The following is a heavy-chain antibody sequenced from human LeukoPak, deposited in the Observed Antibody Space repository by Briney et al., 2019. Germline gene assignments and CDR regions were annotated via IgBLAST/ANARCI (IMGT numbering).Heavy chain of an antibody. CDR2: ISTRSSYI. CDR1: GFPFNRYS. D-gene: IGHD2-2*01. CDR3: ARQGYCSSTSCPYYYYGMDV. Sequence: GGSLRLSCAASGFPFNRYSMNWVRQAPGKGLEWVSSISTRSSYIYYADSVKGRFTISRDNAKSSLYLQMNSLRAEDTAVYYCARQGYCSSTSCPYYYYGMDVWGQGTTVTVSS. V-gene: IGHV3-21*04. J-gene: IGHJ6*02.